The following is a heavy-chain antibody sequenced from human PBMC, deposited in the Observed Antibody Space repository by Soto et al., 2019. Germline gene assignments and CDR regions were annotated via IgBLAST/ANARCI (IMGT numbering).Heavy chain of an antibody. CDR2: ISVGGGSI. D-gene: IGHD2-15*01. CDR3: VRDHRWAFDI. J-gene: IGHJ3*02. V-gene: IGHV3-48*02. Sequence: GGSLRLSCIDSGFTFRDYAFNWVRQAPGKGLEWVSYISVGGGSIFYADSVKGRFTISRDDARNSVYLQMNTLRHEDTAVYHCVRDHRWAFDIWGQGTVVTVSS. CDR1: GFTFRDYA.